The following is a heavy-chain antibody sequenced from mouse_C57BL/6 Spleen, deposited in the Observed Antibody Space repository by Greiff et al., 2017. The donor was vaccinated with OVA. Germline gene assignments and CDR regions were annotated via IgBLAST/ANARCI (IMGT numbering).Heavy chain of an antibody. CDR1: GYAFSSSW. D-gene: IGHD2-9*01. Sequence: VQGVESGPELVKPGASVKISCKASGYAFSSSWMNWVKQRPGKGLEWIGRIYPGDGDTNYNGKFKGKATLTADKSSSTAYMQLSSLTSEDSAVYFCASGACYGHDDAWFAYWGQGTLVTVSA. V-gene: IGHV1-82*01. CDR3: ASGACYGHDDAWFAY. J-gene: IGHJ3*01. CDR2: IYPGDGDT.